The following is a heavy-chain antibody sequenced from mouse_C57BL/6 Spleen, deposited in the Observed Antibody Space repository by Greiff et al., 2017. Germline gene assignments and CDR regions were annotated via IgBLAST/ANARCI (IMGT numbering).Heavy chain of an antibody. CDR2: LYPGSGST. V-gene: IGHV1-55*01. J-gene: IGHJ4*01. Sequence: QVQLQQPGAELVKPGASVKMSCKASGYPFTSYWITWVKQRPGQGLACIGDLYPGSGSTNYNEKFKSKATRTVDPSSSTAYMQRSSLTSEDAAVYYCARSRPTTGDAMDYWGQGTSVTVSS. CDR3: ARSRPTTGDAMDY. D-gene: IGHD2-10*01. CDR1: GYPFTSYW.